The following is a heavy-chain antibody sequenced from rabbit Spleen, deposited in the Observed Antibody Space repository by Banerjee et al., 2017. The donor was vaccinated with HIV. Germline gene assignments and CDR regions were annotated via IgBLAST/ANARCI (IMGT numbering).Heavy chain of an antibody. CDR2: IDTSDGEN. CDR1: GFDLSSYYY. Sequence: QEQLEESGGDLVKPEGSLTLTCTASGFDLSSYYYMCWVRQAPGKGLEWIGCIDTSDGENVYASWAKGRFTISKTSSTTVTLQMTSLTAADTAAYFCARGSYIYVYDLWGQGTLVTVS. J-gene: IGHJ4*01. CDR3: ARGSYIYVYDL. D-gene: IGHD6-1*01. V-gene: IGHV1S45*01.